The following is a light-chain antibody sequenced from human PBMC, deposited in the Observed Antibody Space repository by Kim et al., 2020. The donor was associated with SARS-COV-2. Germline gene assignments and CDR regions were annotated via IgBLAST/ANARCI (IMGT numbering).Light chain of an antibody. CDR1: QYISNY. CDR2: DAS. Sequence: DIQMTQSPSSLSASVGDRVTITCLASQYISNYLNWYQQKPGRAPKHLIYDASNLETGVPSRFSGSGSGTDFTFTISSLQPEDIATYYFQQNDNLPLAFGQGTRLEIK. CDR3: QQNDNLPLA. V-gene: IGKV1-33*01. J-gene: IGKJ5*01.